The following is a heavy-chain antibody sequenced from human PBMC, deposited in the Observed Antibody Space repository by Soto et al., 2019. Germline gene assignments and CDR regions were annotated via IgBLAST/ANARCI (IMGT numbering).Heavy chain of an antibody. V-gene: IGHV4-39*01. Sequence: QLQLQESGPGLVKPSETLSLTCTVSGGSISTSSYYWGWIRKPPGKGLEWIGSIYYSGSTYYNPSLKSRVTISVDTSKNQFSLKLSSVTAADTAVYYCARPSGSYLYYFDYWGQGTLVTVSS. CDR2: IYYSGST. CDR1: GGSISTSSYY. J-gene: IGHJ4*02. CDR3: ARPSGSYLYYFDY. D-gene: IGHD1-26*01.